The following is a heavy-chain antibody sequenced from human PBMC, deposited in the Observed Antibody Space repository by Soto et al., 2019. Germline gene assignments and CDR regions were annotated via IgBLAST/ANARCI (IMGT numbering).Heavy chain of an antibody. CDR1: GFTFSSYW. CDR2: INSDGSST. V-gene: IGHV3-74*01. Sequence: EVQLVESGGGLVQPGGSLRLSCAASGFTFSSYWMHWVRQAPGKGLVWVSRINSDGSSTSYADSVKGRFTISRDNAKNTLYLQMNSLRAEDTAVYYCARAQTSSSWYIYYYYYGMDVWGQGTTVTVSS. J-gene: IGHJ6*02. CDR3: ARAQTSSSWYIYYYYYGMDV. D-gene: IGHD6-13*01.